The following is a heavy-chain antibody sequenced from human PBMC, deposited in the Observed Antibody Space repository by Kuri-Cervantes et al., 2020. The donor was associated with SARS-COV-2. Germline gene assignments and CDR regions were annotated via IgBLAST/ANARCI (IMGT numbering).Heavy chain of an antibody. CDR3: ARRGGSYYFWFDP. V-gene: IGHV4-39*01. J-gene: IGHJ5*02. Sequence: SETLSLTCTVSGGSISSSSYYWGWIRQPPGKGLEWIGSIYYSGSTYYNPSLKRRVTISVDTFKNQFSLKLSSVTAADTAVYYCARRGGSYYFWFDPWGQGTLVTVSS. CDR1: GGSISSSSYY. D-gene: IGHD1-26*01. CDR2: IYYSGST.